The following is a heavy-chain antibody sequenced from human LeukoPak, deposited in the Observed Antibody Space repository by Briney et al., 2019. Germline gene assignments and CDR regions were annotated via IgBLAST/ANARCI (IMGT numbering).Heavy chain of an antibody. J-gene: IGHJ4*02. CDR3: ARGHLLGIASAGAFDY. D-gene: IGHD6-13*01. CDR1: GGPISSGGYY. V-gene: IGHV4-31*03. Sequence: SETLSLTCTVSGGPISSGGYYWSWIRQHPGKGLEWIGYIYYSGSTYYNPSLKSRVTISVDTSKNQFSLNLSSVTAADTALYYCARGHLLGIASAGAFDYWGQGTLVTVSS. CDR2: IYYSGST.